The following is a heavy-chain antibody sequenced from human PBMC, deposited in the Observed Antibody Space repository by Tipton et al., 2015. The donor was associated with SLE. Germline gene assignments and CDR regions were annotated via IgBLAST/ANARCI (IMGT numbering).Heavy chain of an antibody. Sequence: SLRLSCAASGFTFSGYSMNWVRQAPGKGLERVSSISSSSDYIQDAGSVRGRFTISRGKAKNSLYLQMNSLRAEDTAVYYCAIDLGELSLYCDYGMDVWGQGTPVTVSS. CDR3: AIDLGELSLYCDYGMDV. CDR2: ISSSSDYI. V-gene: IGHV3-21*03. D-gene: IGHD3-16*02. CDR1: GFTFSGYS. J-gene: IGHJ6*02.